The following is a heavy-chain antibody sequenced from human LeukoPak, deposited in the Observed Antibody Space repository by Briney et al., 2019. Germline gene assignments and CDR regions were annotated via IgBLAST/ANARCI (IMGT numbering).Heavy chain of an antibody. CDR1: GVSISPYY. V-gene: IGHV4-4*09. Sequence: SETLSLTCAVSGVSISPYYWAWIRQPPGKGLEWIGYIHTSGSNNQYPSLKSRVTISVDKSKNHFSLRLTSVAAADTAVYYCARLSAAVHLGAFDLWGQGTMVTVSS. J-gene: IGHJ3*01. CDR2: IHTSGSN. CDR3: ARLSAAVHLGAFDL. D-gene: IGHD3-3*01.